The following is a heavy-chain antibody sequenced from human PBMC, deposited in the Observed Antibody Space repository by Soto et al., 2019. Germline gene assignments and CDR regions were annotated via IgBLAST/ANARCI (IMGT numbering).Heavy chain of an antibody. CDR1: GGFVSHSY. CDR3: ARKSDQLLWGNWFDP. Sequence: QEQLQESGPGLVKPSETLSLTCTVSGGFVSHSYWAWIRQTPGKGLDWIGSISYSGLTTYNPSLSSRVTMSIDTSKNQFSLKVTSATAADTAVYYCARKSDQLLWGNWFDPWGQGTLVTVSS. V-gene: IGHV4-59*02. J-gene: IGHJ5*02. CDR2: ISYSGLT. D-gene: IGHD2-2*01.